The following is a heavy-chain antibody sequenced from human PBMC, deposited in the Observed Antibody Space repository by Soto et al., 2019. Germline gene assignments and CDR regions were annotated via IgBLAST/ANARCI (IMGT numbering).Heavy chain of an antibody. J-gene: IGHJ5*02. D-gene: IGHD3-9*01. CDR3: ARGPPNYDILTGDNWFDP. Sequence: QFQLVQSGAEVKKPGSSVKVSCKASGGTFSSYTISWVRQAPGQGLEWMGRIIPILGIANYAQKFQGRVTITADKSTSTAYMELSSLRSEDTAVYYCARGPPNYDILTGDNWFDPWGQGTLVTVSS. CDR2: IIPILGIA. V-gene: IGHV1-69*02. CDR1: GGTFSSYT.